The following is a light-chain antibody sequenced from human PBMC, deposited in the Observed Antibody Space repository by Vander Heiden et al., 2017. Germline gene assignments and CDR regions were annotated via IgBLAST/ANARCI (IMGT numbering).Light chain of an antibody. CDR1: QSISSY. CDR3: QQSDSTPPLT. V-gene: IGKV1-39*01. CDR2: AAS. J-gene: IGKJ4*01. Sequence: DIQMTQSPSSLSASVGDRVTITCRASQSISSYLNWYQQKPGKAPKLLIYAASSLQSGVPSRSSGSGHGTDFTLTISSRQPEDLATYYCQQSDSTPPLTFGGGTKVEIK.